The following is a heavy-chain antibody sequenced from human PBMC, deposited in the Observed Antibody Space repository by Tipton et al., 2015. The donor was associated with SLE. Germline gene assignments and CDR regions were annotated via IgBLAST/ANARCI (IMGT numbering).Heavy chain of an antibody. D-gene: IGHD6-6*01. CDR3: ARTGTGIAARSYYYYYMDV. J-gene: IGHJ6*03. Sequence: SLRLSCAASGFSFSSYTMSWLRQTPGKGLEWVSAITNSGGVTNYAESVKGRFTISRDNSKNTLYLQMNSLRAEDTAVYYCARTGTGIAARSYYYYYMDVWGKGTTVTVSS. CDR1: GFSFSSYT. V-gene: IGHV3-23*01. CDR2: ITNSGGVT.